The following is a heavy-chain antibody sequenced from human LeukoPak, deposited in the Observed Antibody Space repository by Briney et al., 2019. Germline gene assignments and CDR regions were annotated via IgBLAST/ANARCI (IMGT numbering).Heavy chain of an antibody. CDR1: GFTFTDYW. CDR2: IRQDGGEK. D-gene: IGHD6-13*01. CDR3: ARDGTAVGLYFDL. V-gene: IGHV3-7*01. Sequence: GGSLRLSCAVSGFTFTDYWRNWVRQAQGKGLEWVASIRQDGGEKSYLDSVKGRFTISRDNTKNSLYLQINSLRAEDTAVYYCARDGTAVGLYFDLWGQGTLVTVSS. J-gene: IGHJ4*01.